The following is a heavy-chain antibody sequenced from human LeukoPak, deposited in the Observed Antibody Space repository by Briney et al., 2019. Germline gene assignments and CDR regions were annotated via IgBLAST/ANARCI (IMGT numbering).Heavy chain of an antibody. V-gene: IGHV4-4*07. Sequence: ASETLSLTCTVSGGSISSYYWNWIRQPAGKGLEWIGRIYTSGSANYNPSLKSRVTMPVDTSKNQFSLKLSSVTAADTAVYYCARDWLRFEGDAFDIWGQGTMVTVSS. CDR3: ARDWLRFEGDAFDI. CDR1: GGSISSYY. D-gene: IGHD5-12*01. J-gene: IGHJ3*02. CDR2: IYTSGSA.